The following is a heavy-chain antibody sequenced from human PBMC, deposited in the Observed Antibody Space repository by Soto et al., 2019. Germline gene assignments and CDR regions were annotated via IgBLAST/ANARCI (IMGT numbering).Heavy chain of an antibody. V-gene: IGHV3-73*01. J-gene: IGHJ4*02. D-gene: IGHD5-18*01. CDR1: GFTFSGSA. CDR3: TRHAWIQTPNLFDY. Sequence: PXVSLRLSCAASGFTFSGSAMHWVRQASGKGLEWVGRIRSKANSYATAYAASVKGRFTISRDDSKNTAYLQMNSLKTEDTAVYYCTRHAWIQTPNLFDYWGQGTLVTVSS. CDR2: IRSKANSYAT.